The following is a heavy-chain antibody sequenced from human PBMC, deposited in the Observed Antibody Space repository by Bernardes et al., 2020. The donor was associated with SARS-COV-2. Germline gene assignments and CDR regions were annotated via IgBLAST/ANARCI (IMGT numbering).Heavy chain of an antibody. Sequence: GGSLRLSCAASGFTFSSYAMHWVRQAPGKGLEWVAVISYDGSNKYYADSVKGRFTISRDNSKNTLYLQMNSRRAEDTAVYYCAREDYDFWSGYSNWFDPWGQGTLVTVSS. D-gene: IGHD3-3*01. V-gene: IGHV3-30*04. CDR1: GFTFSSYA. CDR2: ISYDGSNK. J-gene: IGHJ5*02. CDR3: AREDYDFWSGYSNWFDP.